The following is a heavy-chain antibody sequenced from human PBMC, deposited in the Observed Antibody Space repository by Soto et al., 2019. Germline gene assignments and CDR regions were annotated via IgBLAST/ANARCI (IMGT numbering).Heavy chain of an antibody. CDR3: TRGFYYDYIWGSYRYNAYFDY. D-gene: IGHD3-16*02. Sequence: PGGSLRLSCTASGFTFGDYAMSWFRQAPGKGLEWVGFIRSKAYGGTTEYAASVKGRFTISRDDSKSIAYLQMNSLKTEDTAVYYCTRGFYYDYIWGSYRYNAYFDYWGQGTLVTVSS. V-gene: IGHV3-49*03. CDR2: IRSKAYGGTT. CDR1: GFTFGDYA. J-gene: IGHJ4*02.